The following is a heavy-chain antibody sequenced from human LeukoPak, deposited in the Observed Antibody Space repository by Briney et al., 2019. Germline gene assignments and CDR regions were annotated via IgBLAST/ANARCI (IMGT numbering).Heavy chain of an antibody. Sequence: SVKVSCEASRGTLSPYGIGWVRQAPGQGLEWMGGIIPKFGSANYAQKFQDRLTLTTDESTSTAYMELSNLRSEDTAVYFCARDNFAPSGVKYFQLWGPGTLVTVSS. CDR3: ARDNFAPSGVKYFQL. V-gene: IGHV1-69*05. J-gene: IGHJ1*01. D-gene: IGHD3-16*02. CDR1: RGTLSPYG. CDR2: IIPKFGSA.